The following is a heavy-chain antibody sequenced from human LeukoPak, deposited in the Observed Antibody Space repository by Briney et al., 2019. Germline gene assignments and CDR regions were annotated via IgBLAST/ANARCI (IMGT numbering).Heavy chain of an antibody. CDR1: GYTFTSYG. V-gene: IGHV1-18*01. Sequence: ASVKVSCKASGYTFTSYGISWVRQAPGQGLEWMGWISAYNGNTNYAQKLQGRVTMTADTSTSTAYMELRSLRSDDTAVYYCARVKTKYYYDSSGNAFDIWSQGTMVTVSS. CDR2: ISAYNGNT. D-gene: IGHD3-22*01. CDR3: ARVKTKYYYDSSGNAFDI. J-gene: IGHJ3*02.